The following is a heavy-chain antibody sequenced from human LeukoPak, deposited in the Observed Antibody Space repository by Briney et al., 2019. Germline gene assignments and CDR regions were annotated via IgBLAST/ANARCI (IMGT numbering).Heavy chain of an antibody. CDR1: GYTFTSYD. V-gene: IGHV1-8*01. CDR2: MNPNNGNT. Sequence: ASVKVSRKASGYTFTSYDINWVRQATGQRLEGMGWMNPNNGNTGFAQKFQGRVTMTRTTSISTASMELSSLRSEDTAVYYCARRSGWYRKGVRGRWFDPWGQGTLVTVSS. D-gene: IGHD6-19*01. CDR3: ARRSGWYRKGVRGRWFDP. J-gene: IGHJ5*02.